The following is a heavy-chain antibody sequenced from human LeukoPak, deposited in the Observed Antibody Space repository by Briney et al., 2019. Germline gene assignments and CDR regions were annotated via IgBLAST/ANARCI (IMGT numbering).Heavy chain of an antibody. CDR3: ARIAAAGTGPGDY. D-gene: IGHD6-13*01. Sequence: PGGSLRLSCAASGFTFSSYSVNWVRQAPGKGLEWVSYISSSSSTIYYADSVKGRFTISRDNAKNSLYLQMNSLRDEDTAVYYCARIAAAGTGPGDYWGQGTLVTVSS. V-gene: IGHV3-48*02. CDR2: ISSSSSTI. CDR1: GFTFSSYS. J-gene: IGHJ4*02.